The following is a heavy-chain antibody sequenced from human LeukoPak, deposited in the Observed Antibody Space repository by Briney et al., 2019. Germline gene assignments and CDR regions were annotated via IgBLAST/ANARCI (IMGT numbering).Heavy chain of an antibody. J-gene: IGHJ4*02. CDR3: ARTPNTYYYDSSGYLCTY. V-gene: IGHV1-18*01. D-gene: IGHD3-22*01. CDR1: GYTFTSYG. CDR2: TSAYNGNT. Sequence: ASVKVSCKASGYTFTSYGISWVRQAPGQGLEWMGWTSAYNGNTNYAQKLQGRVTMTTDTSTSTAYMELRSLRSDDTAVYYCARTPNTYYYDSSGYLCTYWGQGTLVTVSS.